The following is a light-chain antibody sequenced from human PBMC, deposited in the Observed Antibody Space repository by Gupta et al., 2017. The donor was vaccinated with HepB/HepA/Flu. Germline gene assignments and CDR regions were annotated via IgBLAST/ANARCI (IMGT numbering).Light chain of an antibody. CDR2: DVS. V-gene: IGLV2-14*03. Sequence: QSALTQPASVSGSPGQSITLSCTGTSSDVGGYNYVSWYQQHPGKVPKLMIYDVSNRPSGVSNRFSGSKSGNTASLTLSGLQAEDEADYYCSSYTTTTTVVFGGGTKLTVL. CDR3: SSYTTTTTVV. J-gene: IGLJ2*01. CDR1: SSDVGGYNY.